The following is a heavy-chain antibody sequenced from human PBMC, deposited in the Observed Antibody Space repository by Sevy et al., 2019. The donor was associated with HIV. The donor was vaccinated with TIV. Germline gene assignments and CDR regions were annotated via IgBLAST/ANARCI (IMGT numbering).Heavy chain of an antibody. Sequence: GGSLRLSCAASGFTFSSYGMHWVRQAPGKGLEWVAVISYDGSNKYHADSVKVRFTISRDNSKNTLYLQMNSLRAEDTAVYYCAKDRQLMEAGTTYFDFWGQRTLVTVSS. CDR3: AKDRQLMEAGTTYFDF. V-gene: IGHV3-30*18. J-gene: IGHJ4*02. CDR2: ISYDGSNK. D-gene: IGHD1-7*01. CDR1: GFTFSSYG.